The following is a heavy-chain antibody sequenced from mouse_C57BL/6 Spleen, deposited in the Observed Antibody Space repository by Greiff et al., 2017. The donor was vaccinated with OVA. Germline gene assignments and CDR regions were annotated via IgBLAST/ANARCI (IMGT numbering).Heavy chain of an antibody. CDR2: INPNNGGT. V-gene: IGHV1-18*01. J-gene: IGHJ2*01. CDR3: ARGFITTVAGYFDY. Sequence: VQLQQSGPELVKPGASVKIPCKASGYTFTDYNMDWVKQSHGKSLEWIGDINPNNGGTIYNQKFKGKATLTVDKSSSTAYMELRSLTSEDTAVYYCARGFITTVAGYFDYWGQGTTLTVSS. D-gene: IGHD1-1*01. CDR1: GYTFTDYN.